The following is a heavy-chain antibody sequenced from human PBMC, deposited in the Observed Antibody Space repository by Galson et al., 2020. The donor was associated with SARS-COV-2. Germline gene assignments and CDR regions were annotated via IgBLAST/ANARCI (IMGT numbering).Heavy chain of an antibody. CDR2: INTSGST. CDR1: GGSISSYY. D-gene: IGHD5-18*01. Sequence: SETLSLTCTVSGGSISSYYWTWIRQPPGKGLEWIGRINTSGSTYYNPSLKSRLTKSVDTSKNQFSLKLSSVTAADTAVYYCARVEDTAMGWFDPWGQGTLVTVSS. J-gene: IGHJ5*02. CDR3: ARVEDTAMGWFDP. V-gene: IGHV4-4*07.